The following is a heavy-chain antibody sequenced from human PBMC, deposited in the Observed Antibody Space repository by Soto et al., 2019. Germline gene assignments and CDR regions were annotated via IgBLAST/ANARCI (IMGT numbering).Heavy chain of an antibody. CDR2: IYYSGST. J-gene: IGHJ4*02. CDR3: ARERPDYGGNSCFDY. Sequence: PSETLSLTCTVSGGSISSGGYYWSWIRQHPGKGLEWIGYIYYSGSTYYNPSLKSRVTISVDTSKNQFSLKLSSVTAADTAVYYCARERPDYGGNSCFDYWGQGTLVTVSS. D-gene: IGHD4-17*01. V-gene: IGHV4-31*03. CDR1: GGSISSGGYY.